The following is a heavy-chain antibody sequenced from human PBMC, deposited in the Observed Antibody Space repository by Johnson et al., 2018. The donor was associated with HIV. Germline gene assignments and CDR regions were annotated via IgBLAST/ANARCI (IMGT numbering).Heavy chain of an antibody. CDR1: GFTFSSYA. D-gene: IGHD4-11*01. CDR2: ISYDGRNK. V-gene: IGHV3-30*04. Sequence: QVQLVESGGGVVQPGRSLSLSCAASGFTFSSYAMNWVRQAPGKGLEWVAVISYDGRNKDYADSVKGRCTISRDNSKNTVYLQMNSLRAEDTAVYYCARPLNNFPCNFDAFEIWGQGTMVTVSS. CDR3: ARPLNNFPCNFDAFEI. J-gene: IGHJ3*02.